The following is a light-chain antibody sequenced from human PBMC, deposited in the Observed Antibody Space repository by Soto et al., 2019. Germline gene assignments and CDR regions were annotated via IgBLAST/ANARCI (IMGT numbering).Light chain of an antibody. CDR1: QSAGNF. J-gene: IGKJ1*01. CDR3: QQRSNWWT. Sequence: TQSPGTLSVSPVETASLSCRASQSAGNFLAWYQQKPGQAPRLLIYYISTRATGIPARFSGSGSGTDFTLTISSLEPEDFAVYYCQQRSNWWTFGQGTKVDIK. CDR2: YIS. V-gene: IGKV3-11*01.